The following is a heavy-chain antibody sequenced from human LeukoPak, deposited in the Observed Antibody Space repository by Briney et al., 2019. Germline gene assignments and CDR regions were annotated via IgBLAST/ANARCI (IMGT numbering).Heavy chain of an antibody. V-gene: IGHV3-21*01. Sequence: GSLRLSCAASGFTFSSYSMNWVRQAPGKGLEWVSSISSSSSYIYYADSVKGRFTISRDNAKNSLYLQMNSLRAEDTAVYYCARDYGVATISPFDYWGQGTLVTVSS. CDR1: GFTFSSYS. CDR2: ISSSSSYI. J-gene: IGHJ4*02. D-gene: IGHD5-12*01. CDR3: ARDYGVATISPFDY.